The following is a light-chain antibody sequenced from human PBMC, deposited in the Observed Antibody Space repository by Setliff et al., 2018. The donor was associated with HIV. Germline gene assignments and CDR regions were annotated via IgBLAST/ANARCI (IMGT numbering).Light chain of an antibody. J-gene: IGLJ1*01. CDR1: SDDLGQYNY. V-gene: IGLV2-14*01. Sequence: QSALTQPASLSGSPGQTITISCSGTSDDLGQYNYVSWYQQRPGKAPKLIIHEVTNRPSGVSDRFSGSKSGNTASLTISGLQAEDEADYYCSTWTTSSTHVFGTGTKVTVL. CDR2: EVT. CDR3: STWTTSSTHV.